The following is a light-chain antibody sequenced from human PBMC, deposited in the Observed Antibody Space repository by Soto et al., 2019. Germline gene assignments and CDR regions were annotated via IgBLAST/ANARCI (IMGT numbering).Light chain of an antibody. V-gene: IGLV2-23*01. J-gene: IGLJ1*01. CDR1: SSDVGGYNL. CDR2: EGS. Sequence: QSVLTQPASVSGSPGQSITISCTVTSSDVGGYNLVSWYQQHPGKAPKLMIYEGSKRPSGVSNRFSGSKSGNTASLTISGLQAEDEADYYCCSYAGSSSYVFGTGTKVTVL. CDR3: CSYAGSSSYV.